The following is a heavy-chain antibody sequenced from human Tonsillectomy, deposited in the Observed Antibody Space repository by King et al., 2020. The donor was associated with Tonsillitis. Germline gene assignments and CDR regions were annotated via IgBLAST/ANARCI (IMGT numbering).Heavy chain of an antibody. D-gene: IGHD3-22*01. CDR3: ARVGWFDTSDYTTFDP. J-gene: IGHJ5*02. V-gene: IGHV5-10-1*03. Sequence: VQLVESGAEVKKPGESLRISCEASGYSFTSYWIIWVRQMPGKGLEWMGKIDPIDSYTNYSPSFQGHVTISADKSIYTAYLQWSSLKASDTAMYFCARVGWFDTSDYTTFDPWGQGTLVTVSS. CDR1: GYSFTSYW. CDR2: IDPIDSYT.